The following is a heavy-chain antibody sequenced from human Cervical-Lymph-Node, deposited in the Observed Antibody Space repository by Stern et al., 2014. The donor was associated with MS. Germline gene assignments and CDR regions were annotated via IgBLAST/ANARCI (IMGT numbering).Heavy chain of an antibody. CDR1: GYTFTSYY. CDR3: ARDQYCSGGSCSLDY. J-gene: IGHJ4*02. V-gene: IGHV1-46*01. CDR2: INPSGGSP. D-gene: IGHD2-15*01. Sequence: QMQLVQSGAEVKKPGASVKVSCKASGYTFTSYYMHWVRQAPGQGLEWMGIINPSGGSPSYAQKFQGRVTMTRDTSTSTVYMELSSLRSEDTAVYYCARDQYCSGGSCSLDYWGQGTLVTVSS.